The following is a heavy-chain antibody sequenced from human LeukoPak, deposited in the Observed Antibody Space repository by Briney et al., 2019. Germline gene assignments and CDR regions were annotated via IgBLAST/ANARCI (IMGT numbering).Heavy chain of an antibody. D-gene: IGHD3-3*02. CDR3: AKMGSIFGVVIKNGWFDP. CDR1: GFTFSSYA. CDR2: ISGSGGST. J-gene: IGHJ5*02. V-gene: IGHV3-23*01. Sequence: SGGSLRLSCAASGFTFSSYAMSWVRQAPGKGLEWVSAISGSGGSTYYADSVKGRFTISRDNSKNTLYLQMNSLRAEDTAVYYCAKMGSIFGVVIKNGWFDPWGQGTLVTVSS.